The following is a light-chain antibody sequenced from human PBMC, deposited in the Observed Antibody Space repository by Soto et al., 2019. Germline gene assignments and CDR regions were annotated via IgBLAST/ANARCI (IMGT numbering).Light chain of an antibody. CDR3: QRFSSYPLS. V-gene: IGKV3-20*01. CDR1: QTVRNNY. Sequence: EFVLTQSPGTLSLSPGERATLSCRASQTVRNNYLAWYQQKPGQAPRLLIYDASSRATGIPYRFSGGGSGTDFTLTISRLEPEDFAVYYCQRFSSYPLSFGGGNTGEIK. CDR2: DAS. J-gene: IGKJ4*01.